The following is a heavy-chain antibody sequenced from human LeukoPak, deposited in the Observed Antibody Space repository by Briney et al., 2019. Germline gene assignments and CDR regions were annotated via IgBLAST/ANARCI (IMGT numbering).Heavy chain of an antibody. V-gene: IGHV3-74*01. D-gene: IGHD3-22*01. Sequence: GGSLRLSCAASGFTFNIYWMHWVRQAPGKGLVWVSRINSDGTGTTYADSVKGRFTISRDNAKNTLYLQMNSLRAEDTAVYYCARVEVDYYDSSGAIDYWGQGTLVTVSP. CDR3: ARVEVDYYDSSGAIDY. J-gene: IGHJ4*02. CDR1: GFTFNIYW. CDR2: INSDGTGT.